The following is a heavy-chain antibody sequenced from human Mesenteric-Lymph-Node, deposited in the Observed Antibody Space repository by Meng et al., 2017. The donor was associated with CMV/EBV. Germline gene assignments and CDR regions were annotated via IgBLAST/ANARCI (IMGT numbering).Heavy chain of an antibody. CDR1: AGISSNYA. CDR2: ILPISGKT. V-gene: IGHV1-69*01. CDR3: ARVVRSRFGYFDH. Sequence: CKASAGISSNYAINWVRQAPGPALEWMGGILPISGKTNYAQKFQGRITITADESTNTAYLELSSLRSEDTAVYFCARVVRSRFGYFDHWGQGTLVTVSS. J-gene: IGHJ4*02. D-gene: IGHD3-10*01.